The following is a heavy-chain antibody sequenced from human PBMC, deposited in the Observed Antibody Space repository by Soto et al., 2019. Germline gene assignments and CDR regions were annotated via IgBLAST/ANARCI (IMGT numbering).Heavy chain of an antibody. Sequence: GGSLRLSCAASGFTFSSYSMNWVRLAPGKGLEWVSSISSSSSYIYYADSVKGRFTISRDNAKNSLYLQMNSPRAEDTAVYYCARSGGNWFDPWGQGTLVTVSS. J-gene: IGHJ5*02. CDR1: GFTFSSYS. V-gene: IGHV3-21*01. CDR3: ARSGGNWFDP. D-gene: IGHD3-16*01. CDR2: ISSSSSYI.